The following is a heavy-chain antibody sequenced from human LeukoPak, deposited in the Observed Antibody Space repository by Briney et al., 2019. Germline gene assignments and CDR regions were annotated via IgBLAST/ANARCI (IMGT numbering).Heavy chain of an antibody. J-gene: IGHJ4*02. CDR2: ITGSGTST. Sequence: GGSLRLSCVASGFTFSGYSMSWVRQPPGKGLEWVSAITGSGTSTDYADSMKGRFTIFRDNSENTLYLQMSSLRAEDTAVYYCAKRRYDSSGYFDYWGQGTLVTVSS. D-gene: IGHD3-22*01. CDR3: AKRRYDSSGYFDY. CDR1: GFTFSGYS. V-gene: IGHV3-23*01.